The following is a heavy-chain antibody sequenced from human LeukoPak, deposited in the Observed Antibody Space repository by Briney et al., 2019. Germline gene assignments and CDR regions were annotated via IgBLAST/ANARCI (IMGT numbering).Heavy chain of an antibody. Sequence: SETLSLTCTVSGGSISSFYWTWVRQPAGKGLEWIGRVFTSGTTKHNPSLKSRVTISVDTSKNQFSLKLSSVTAADTAVYYCASETWIRSFYYFDYWGQGTLVTVSS. CDR2: VFTSGTT. V-gene: IGHV4-4*07. D-gene: IGHD3-3*02. J-gene: IGHJ4*02. CDR1: GGSISSFY. CDR3: ASETWIRSFYYFDY.